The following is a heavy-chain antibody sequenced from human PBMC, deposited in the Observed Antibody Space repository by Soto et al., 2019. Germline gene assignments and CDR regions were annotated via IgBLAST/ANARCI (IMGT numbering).Heavy chain of an antibody. J-gene: IGHJ4*02. V-gene: IGHV1-46*03. Sequence: ASVKVSCKASVYTLASSYRHWVRQAPGQGLEWMGIINPSGGSTSYAQKFQGRVTMTRDTSTSTVYMELSSLRSEDTAVYYCARDRNSNYYFDYWGQGTLVTVSS. CDR3: ARDRNSNYYFDY. D-gene: IGHD4-4*01. CDR2: INPSGGST. CDR1: VYTLASSY.